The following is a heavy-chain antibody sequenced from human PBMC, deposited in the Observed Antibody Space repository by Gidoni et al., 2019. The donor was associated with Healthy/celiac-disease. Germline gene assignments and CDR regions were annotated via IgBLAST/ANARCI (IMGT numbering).Heavy chain of an antibody. CDR3: ARLERWPRTHDAFDI. J-gene: IGHJ3*02. V-gene: IGHV4-39*01. CDR1: GGSISSSSYY. CDR2: IYYSGST. Sequence: QLQLQESGPGLVKPSATLSLTCPVSGGSISSSSYYWGWIRQPPGKGLEWIVSIYYSGSTYYNPSLKSRVTISVDTSKNQFSLKLSSVTAADTAVYYCARLERWPRTHDAFDIWGQGTMVTVSS. D-gene: IGHD1-1*01.